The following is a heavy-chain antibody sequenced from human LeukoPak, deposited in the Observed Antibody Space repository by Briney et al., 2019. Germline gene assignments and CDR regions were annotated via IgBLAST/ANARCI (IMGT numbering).Heavy chain of an antibody. D-gene: IGHD2-21*01. Sequence: GGSLRLSCAASGFTFSSYEMSWVRKAPGKGREWVSYISSSGSSIYYADSVKGRFTISRDNAKNSLYLQMNSLRAEDTAVYYCAREEVYYGDRDFDYWGQGTLVTVSS. CDR1: GFTFSSYE. V-gene: IGHV3-48*03. CDR3: AREEVYYGDRDFDY. CDR2: ISSSGSSI. J-gene: IGHJ4*02.